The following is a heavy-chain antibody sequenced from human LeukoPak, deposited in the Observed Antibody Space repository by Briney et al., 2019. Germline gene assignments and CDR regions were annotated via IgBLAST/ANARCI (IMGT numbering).Heavy chain of an antibody. CDR3: ARDDYGDYQGFQL. V-gene: IGHV3-21*01. D-gene: IGHD4-17*01. Sequence: NPGGSLRLSCAASGFTLRSYTMNWVRQAPGKGLEWVSSIGISSNKIYYADSVKGRFTVSRDNAKNSLYLQMNSLTAEDTAVYFCARDDYGDYQGFQLWGQGTLVTVSS. CDR2: IGISSNKI. CDR1: GFTLRSYT. J-gene: IGHJ1*01.